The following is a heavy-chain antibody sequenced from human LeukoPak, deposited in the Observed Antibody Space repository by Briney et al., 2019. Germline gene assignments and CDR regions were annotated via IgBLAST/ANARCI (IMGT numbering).Heavy chain of an antibody. CDR1: GFTFSSYE. V-gene: IGHV3-48*03. CDR2: ISSSGSTI. J-gene: IGHJ4*02. Sequence: GGSLRLSCAASGFTFSSYEMNWVRQAPGKGLEWVSYISSSGSTIYYADPVKGRFTISRDNAKNSLYLQMNSLRAEDTAVYYCARGEQQLFPFDYWGQGTLVTVSS. CDR3: ARGEQQLFPFDY. D-gene: IGHD6-13*01.